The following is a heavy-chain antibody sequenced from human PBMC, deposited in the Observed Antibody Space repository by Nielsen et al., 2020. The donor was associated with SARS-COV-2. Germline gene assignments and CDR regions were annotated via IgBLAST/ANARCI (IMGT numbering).Heavy chain of an antibody. V-gene: IGHV3-7*03. J-gene: IGHJ4*02. D-gene: IGHD3-10*01. Sequence: GGSLRLSCAASGFTFSSYWMSWVRQAPGRGLEWVANIEDDGSEKYYVDSVKGRFTISRDNAQKSVYLQMSSLRADDTAVYYCARDTWASGRALLDNWGQGTLVTVSS. CDR2: IEDDGSEK. CDR3: ARDTWASGRALLDN. CDR1: GFTFSSYW.